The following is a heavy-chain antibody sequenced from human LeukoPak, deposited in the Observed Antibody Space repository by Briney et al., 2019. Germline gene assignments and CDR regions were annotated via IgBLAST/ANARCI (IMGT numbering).Heavy chain of an antibody. Sequence: GGSLRLSCAASGFTFSSYAMSWVRQAPGKGLEWVSAISGSGGSTYYADSVKGWFTISRDNSKNTLYLQMNSLRAEDTAVYYCAAYDSSGYYYLRVWGQGTLVTVSS. J-gene: IGHJ4*02. CDR3: AAYDSSGYYYLRV. V-gene: IGHV3-23*01. CDR1: GFTFSSYA. D-gene: IGHD3-22*01. CDR2: ISGSGGST.